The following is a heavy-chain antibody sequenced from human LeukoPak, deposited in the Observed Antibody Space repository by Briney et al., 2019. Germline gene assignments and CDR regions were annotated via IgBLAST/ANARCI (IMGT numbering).Heavy chain of an antibody. V-gene: IGHV1-2*02. Sequence: ASVKVSCKASGYTFTGYYMHWVRQAPGQGLEWMGWINPNSGGTNYAQKFQGRVTMTRDTSISTAYMELSSLRSEDMAVYYCARGGSPVTTPPGDYYYYMDVWGKGTTVTVSS. J-gene: IGHJ6*03. CDR3: ARGGSPVTTPPGDYYYYMDV. CDR1: GYTFTGYY. CDR2: INPNSGGT. D-gene: IGHD4-17*01.